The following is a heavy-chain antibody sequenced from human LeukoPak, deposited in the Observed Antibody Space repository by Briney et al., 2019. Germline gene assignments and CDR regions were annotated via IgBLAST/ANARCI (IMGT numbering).Heavy chain of an antibody. J-gene: IGHJ4*02. CDR2: IYYSGST. CDR1: GGSISSYY. V-gene: IGHV4-59*08. CDR3: ARHYGGWQWLTYYFDY. Sequence: SETLSLTCTVSGGSISSYYWSWIRQPPGKGLEWIGYIYYSGSTNYNPSLKSRVTISVDTSKNQFSLKLSSVTAADTAVYYCARHYGGWQWLTYYFDYWGQGTLVTVSS. D-gene: IGHD6-19*01.